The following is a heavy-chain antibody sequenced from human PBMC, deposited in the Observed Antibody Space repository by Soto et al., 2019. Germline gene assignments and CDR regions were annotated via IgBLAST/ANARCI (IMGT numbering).Heavy chain of an antibody. V-gene: IGHV3-33*01. J-gene: IGHJ6*02. CDR2: IWYDGSNK. CDR3: AREPPKHYYGSRSYRYYYYGMDV. Sequence: QVQLVESGGGVVQPGRSLRLSCAASGFTFSSYGMHWVRQAPGKGLEWVAVIWYDGSNKYYADSVKGRFTISRDNSNNTLYLQMNSLRAEDTAVYYCAREPPKHYYGSRSYRYYYYGMDVWGQGTTVTVSS. CDR1: GFTFSSYG. D-gene: IGHD3-10*01.